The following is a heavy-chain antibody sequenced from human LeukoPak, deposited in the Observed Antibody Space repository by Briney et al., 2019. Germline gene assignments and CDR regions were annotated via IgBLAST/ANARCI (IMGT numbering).Heavy chain of an antibody. J-gene: IGHJ4*02. D-gene: IGHD3-22*01. V-gene: IGHV3-53*01. CDR3: ARDAPYYDSNGYFDY. CDR2: IYSGGST. CDR1: GFTVSSNY. Sequence: GGSLRLSCAASGFTVSSNYMSWVRQAPGKGLEWVSVIYSGGSTYYADSVKGRFTISRDNSKNTLYLQMNSLRAEDTAVYYCARDAPYYDSNGYFDYWGQGTLVTVSS.